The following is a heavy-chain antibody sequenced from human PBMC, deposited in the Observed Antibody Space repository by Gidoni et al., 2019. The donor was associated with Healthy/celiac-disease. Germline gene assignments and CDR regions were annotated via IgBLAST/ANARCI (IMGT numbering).Heavy chain of an antibody. V-gene: IGHV3-48*01. Sequence: EVQLVESGGGLVQPGGSLRLSCAASGFTFSSYSMNWVRQAPGKGLEWVSYISSSSSTIYYADSVKGRFTISRDNAKNSLYLQMNSLRAEDTAVYYCARAPGSYYNVDLANAAVYYYYYYGMDVWGQGTTVTVSS. J-gene: IGHJ6*02. CDR3: ARAPGSYYNVDLANAAVYYYYYYGMDV. CDR2: ISSSSSTI. CDR1: GFTFSSYS. D-gene: IGHD3-10*01.